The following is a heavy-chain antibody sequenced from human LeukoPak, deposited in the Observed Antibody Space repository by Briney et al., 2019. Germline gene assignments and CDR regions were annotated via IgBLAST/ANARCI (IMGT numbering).Heavy chain of an antibody. J-gene: IGHJ6*03. CDR1: GYTFTSYG. Sequence: ASVKVSCKASGYTFTSYGISWVRQAPGQGLEWMGWISAYNGNTNYARKLQGRVTMTTDTPTSTAYMELRSLRSDDTAVYYCARDLHCGILTGYYRAFGCYMDVWGKGTTVTVSS. CDR3: ARDLHCGILTGYYRAFGCYMDV. V-gene: IGHV1-18*01. CDR2: ISAYNGNT. D-gene: IGHD3-9*01.